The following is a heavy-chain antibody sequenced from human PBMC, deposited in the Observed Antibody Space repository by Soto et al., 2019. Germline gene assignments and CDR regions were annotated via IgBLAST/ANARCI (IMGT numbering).Heavy chain of an antibody. CDR1: GFTFSSYG. D-gene: IGHD6-6*01. J-gene: IGHJ6*02. V-gene: IGHV3-30*18. CDR3: AKEGMSSSETYYYYYYGMDV. Sequence: LSFSSSGFTFSSYGMHWVRQAPGKGLEWVAVISYDGSNKYYADSVKGRFTISRDNSKNTLYLQMNSLRAEDTAVYYCAKEGMSSSETYYYYYYGMDVWGQGTTVTVSS. CDR2: ISYDGSNK.